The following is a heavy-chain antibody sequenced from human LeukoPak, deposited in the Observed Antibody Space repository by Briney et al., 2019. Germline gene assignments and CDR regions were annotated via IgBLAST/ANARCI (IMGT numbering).Heavy chain of an antibody. CDR1: GDSISEYY. Sequence: SETLSLTCSVSGDSISEYYWSWIRQPPGKGLEWIGYIYVSGNTNYNPSLKSRVTLSLDTSKNQFSLKMTSMTAADTAIYYCARDHGWSCFNWFDPWGQGTLVTVSS. D-gene: IGHD3-3*01. CDR2: IYVSGNT. V-gene: IGHV4-59*01. CDR3: ARDHGWSCFNWFDP. J-gene: IGHJ5*02.